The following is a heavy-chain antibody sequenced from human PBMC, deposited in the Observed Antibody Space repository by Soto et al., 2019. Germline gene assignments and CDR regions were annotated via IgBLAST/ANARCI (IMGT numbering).Heavy chain of an antibody. CDR3: ATEGPQTYFFGH. CDR2: ISPNGTYT. J-gene: IGHJ4*02. Sequence: QVQLVQSGAEVKEPGASLSLYCKASGYTFTTYNLHWLRQAPGQGLEWMGIISPNGTYTGYGQRSRCRFTMTYDTSTSTVYMALNSLTSEHTAVYYCATEGPQTYFFGHWGQGTLVTVSS. CDR1: GYTFTTYN. V-gene: IGHV1-46*01.